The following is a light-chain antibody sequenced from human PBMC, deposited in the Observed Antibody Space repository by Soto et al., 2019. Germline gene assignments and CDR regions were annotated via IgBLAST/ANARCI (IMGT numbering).Light chain of an antibody. V-gene: IGKV3-15*01. Sequence: EIVMTQSPATLSVSPGEGATLSCRASQSVSHNLAWYQQKPGQAPRLLIYGASTRATGIPDRFSGSGSGTDFTLTISRLEPEDFAVYYCQQYDSSPLTFGGGTKVDIK. J-gene: IGKJ4*01. CDR3: QQYDSSPLT. CDR2: GAS. CDR1: QSVSHN.